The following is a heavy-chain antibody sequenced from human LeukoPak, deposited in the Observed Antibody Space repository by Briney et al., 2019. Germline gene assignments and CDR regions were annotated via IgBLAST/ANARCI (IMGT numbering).Heavy chain of an antibody. J-gene: IGHJ6*03. Sequence: GGSLRLSCATSGFNFNSYGMHWVRQAPGKGLEWVAFIRYDGSNKYYADSVKGRFTISRDNSKNTLYLQMNSLRAEDTAVYYCAKDPAWSPAPPAYYMDVWGKGTTVTVSS. CDR3: AKDPAWSPAPPAYYMDV. CDR1: GFNFNSYG. CDR2: IRYDGSNK. V-gene: IGHV3-30*02. D-gene: IGHD2-2*01.